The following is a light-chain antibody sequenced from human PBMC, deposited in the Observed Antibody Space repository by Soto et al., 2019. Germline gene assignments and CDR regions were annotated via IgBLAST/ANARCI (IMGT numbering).Light chain of an antibody. CDR1: QSLLHSNGYNY. CDR2: LGS. Sequence: DIVVTQSPLSLPVTPGEPASISCRSSQSLLHSNGYNYLDWYLQKPGQSPQLLIYLGSNRASGVPDRFSGSGSGTDFTLKISRVEAEDVGVYYCMQALQNPPWTFGQGTKVDIK. V-gene: IGKV2-28*01. CDR3: MQALQNPPWT. J-gene: IGKJ1*01.